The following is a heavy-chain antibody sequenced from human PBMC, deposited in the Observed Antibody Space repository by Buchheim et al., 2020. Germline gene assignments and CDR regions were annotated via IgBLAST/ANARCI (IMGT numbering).Heavy chain of an antibody. V-gene: IGHV3-30*18. CDR3: AKGSGARGVVPAAADY. D-gene: IGHD2-2*01. CDR1: GFTFSSYG. J-gene: IGHJ4*02. Sequence: QVQLVESGGGVVQPGRSLRLSCAASGFTFSSYGMHWVRQAPGKGLEWVAVISYDGSNKYYADSVKGRFTISRDNSKNTLYLQMNSLRAEDTAVYYCAKGSGARGVVPAAADYWGQGTL. CDR2: ISYDGSNK.